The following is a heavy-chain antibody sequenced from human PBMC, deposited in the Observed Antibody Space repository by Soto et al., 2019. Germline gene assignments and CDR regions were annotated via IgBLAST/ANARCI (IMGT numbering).Heavy chain of an antibody. CDR3: ARADYGGNSYYYYGMDV. D-gene: IGHD4-17*01. J-gene: IGHJ6*02. V-gene: IGHV1-69*06. CDR2: IIPIFGTA. CDR1: GGTFSSYA. Sequence: ASVKVSCKASGGTFSSYAISWVRQAPGQGLEWMGGIIPIFGTANYAQKFQGRVTITADKSTSTAYIELSSLRSEDTAVYYCARADYGGNSYYYYGMDVWGQGTTVTVSS.